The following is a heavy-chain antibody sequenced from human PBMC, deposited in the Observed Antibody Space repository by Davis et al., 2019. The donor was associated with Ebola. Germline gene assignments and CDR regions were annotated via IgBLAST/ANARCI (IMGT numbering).Heavy chain of an antibody. Sequence: TLSLTCTVSGGSITYGDYSWSWIRQPPGKGLEWIGYIHYSGGTYYNPSLKSRLTLSVDTSKNHFSLKLSSVTAADTAVYYCARDDLTGLTDSWGQGTLVTVSS. V-gene: IGHV4-30-4*08. CDR1: GGSITYGDYS. J-gene: IGHJ4*02. CDR2: IHYSGGT. D-gene: IGHD7-27*01. CDR3: ARDDLTGLTDS.